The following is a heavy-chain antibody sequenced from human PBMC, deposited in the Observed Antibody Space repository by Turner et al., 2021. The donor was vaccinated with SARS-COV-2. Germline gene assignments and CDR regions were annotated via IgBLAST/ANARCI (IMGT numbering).Heavy chain of an antibody. V-gene: IGHV1-2*02. CDR1: GYTFTDHY. Sequence: QVRLVQSGAEVKNPGDSVKVSCTASGYTFTDHYPHWVRPAPGQVLEWMGWINPNNSDTADAPKFQDRVTWTSDTSLSTAYMEVTRLKFDDAAEYSWAMGRDDLNMEVWGQGTTVIVSS. CDR3: AMGRDDLNMEV. D-gene: IGHD1-26*01. J-gene: IGHJ6*02. CDR2: INPNNSDT.